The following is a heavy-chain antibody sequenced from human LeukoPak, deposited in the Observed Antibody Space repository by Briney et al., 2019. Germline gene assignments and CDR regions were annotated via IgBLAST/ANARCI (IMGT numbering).Heavy chain of an antibody. CDR1: GFTFDDYG. J-gene: IGHJ4*02. Sequence: GGSLRLSCAAPGFTFDDYGMSWVRQAPGKGLEWVSGINWIGGSTGYADSVKGRFTISRDNAENSLYLQMNSLRAEDTALYYCARYYDYGSGSYTFDYWGQGTLVTVSS. CDR3: ARYYDYGSGSYTFDY. D-gene: IGHD3-10*01. V-gene: IGHV3-20*04. CDR2: INWIGGST.